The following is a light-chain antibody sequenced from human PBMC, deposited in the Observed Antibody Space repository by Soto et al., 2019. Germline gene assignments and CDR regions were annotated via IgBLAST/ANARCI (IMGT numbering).Light chain of an antibody. CDR1: SSDVGTYNY. Sequence: QSALTQPRSVSGSPKQSVTISCTGTSSDVGTYNYVSWFQQHPGKAPKLMISDVSKRPSGVPDRFSGSKSGNTASLTISGLQAEDEADYYCCSYTSSSTLVFGGGTKLTVL. J-gene: IGLJ2*01. V-gene: IGLV2-11*01. CDR2: DVS. CDR3: CSYTSSSTLV.